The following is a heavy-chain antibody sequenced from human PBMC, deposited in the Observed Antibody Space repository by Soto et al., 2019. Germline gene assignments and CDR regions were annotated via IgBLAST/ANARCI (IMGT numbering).Heavy chain of an antibody. CDR1: GFTFSSYD. CDR3: GRDGTYGAVDPRAFDI. CDR2: IGTAGDT. V-gene: IGHV3-13*01. Sequence: EVQLVESGGGLVQPGGSLRLSCAASGFTFSSYDMHWVRQPTGKALEWVSAIGTAGDTYSPGSVKGRFTISRENAKRSLYLHMDSLRAGDTAVSYCGRDGTYGAVDPRAFDIWGLGRMVTVSS. D-gene: IGHD6-19*01. J-gene: IGHJ3*02.